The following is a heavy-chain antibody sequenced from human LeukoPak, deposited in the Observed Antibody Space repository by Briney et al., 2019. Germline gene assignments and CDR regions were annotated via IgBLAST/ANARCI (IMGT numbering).Heavy chain of an antibody. Sequence: SGPTLVKPTQTLTLTCTFSGFSLSTSGVGVGWIRQPPGKALEWLANIYWDDDKYYSPSLKSRLTITKDTSKNQVVLTMTNMDPVDTATYYCAHSGGYSSSPPFDYWGQGTLVTVSS. CDR1: GFSLSTSGVG. V-gene: IGHV2-5*02. CDR3: AHSGGYSSSPPFDY. CDR2: IYWDDDK. J-gene: IGHJ4*02. D-gene: IGHD6-6*01.